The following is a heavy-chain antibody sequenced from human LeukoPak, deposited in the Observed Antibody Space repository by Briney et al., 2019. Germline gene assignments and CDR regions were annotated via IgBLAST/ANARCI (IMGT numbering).Heavy chain of an antibody. J-gene: IGHJ4*02. CDR3: ARGYCSSTSCLPSDY. V-gene: IGHV4-4*07. CDR1: GGSISSYY. CDR2: IYASGST. Sequence: SETLSLTCTVSGGSISSYYWSWIRQPAGKGLEWIGRIYASGSTNYNPSLKSRVTLSVDTSKNQFSLKLSSVTAADTAVYYCARGYCSSTSCLPSDYWGQGTLVTVSS. D-gene: IGHD2-2*01.